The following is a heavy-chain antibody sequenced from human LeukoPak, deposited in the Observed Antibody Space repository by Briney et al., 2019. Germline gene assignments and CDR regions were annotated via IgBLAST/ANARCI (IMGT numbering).Heavy chain of an antibody. J-gene: IGHJ6*03. D-gene: IGHD1-1*01. Sequence: GGSLRLSCAASGFTFDDYAMHWVRQAPGKGLEWVSGISWNSGSIGYADSVKGRFTISRDNAKNSLYLQMNSLRAEDTAVYYCARVVSVAWSERRPGYYYMDVWGKGTTVTVSS. CDR1: GFTFDDYA. V-gene: IGHV3-9*01. CDR3: ARVVSVAWSERRPGYYYMDV. CDR2: ISWNSGSI.